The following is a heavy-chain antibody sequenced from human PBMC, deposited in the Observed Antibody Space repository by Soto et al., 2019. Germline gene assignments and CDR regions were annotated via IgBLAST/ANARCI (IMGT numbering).Heavy chain of an antibody. V-gene: IGHV1-69*12. CDR2: IIPIFGTA. CDR3: ARGPGTTHPYYYYGMDV. D-gene: IGHD1-7*01. CDR1: GGTFSSYA. J-gene: IGHJ6*02. Sequence: QVQLVQSGAEVKKPGSSVKVSCKASGGTFSSYAISWVRQAPGQGLEWMGGIIPIFGTANYAQKFQGRVTITADESTSTAYMELSSLRSEDTAVYYCARGPGTTHPYYYYGMDVWGQGTTVTVSS.